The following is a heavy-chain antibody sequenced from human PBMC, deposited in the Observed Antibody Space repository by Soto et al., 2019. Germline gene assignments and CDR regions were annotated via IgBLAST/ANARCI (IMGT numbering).Heavy chain of an antibody. J-gene: IGHJ4*02. CDR1: GGPMRSYS. CDR2: ISYTGSA. CDR3: VRSYTGYDIY. D-gene: IGHD5-12*01. V-gene: IGHV4-59*12. Sequence: SETLSLTCTVSGGPMRSYSWSWFRRPPGGRQKLIGCISYTGSAYYSPSLKSRITISGDTSRNQFSLKLNSVTAADTAVYYCVRSYTGYDIYWGQGTLVTVSS.